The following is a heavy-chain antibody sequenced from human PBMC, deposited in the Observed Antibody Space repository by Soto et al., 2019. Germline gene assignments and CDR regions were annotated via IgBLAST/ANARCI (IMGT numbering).Heavy chain of an antibody. D-gene: IGHD3-22*01. CDR3: ARGGYYYDSSGPRDAFDI. Sequence: QVQLVQSGAEVKKPGASVKVSCKASGYTFTGYYMHWVRQAPGQGLEWMGWINLNSGGTNYAQKFQGRVTMTRDTSISTAYMELSRLRSDDTAVYYCARGGYYYDSSGPRDAFDIWGQGTMVTVSS. CDR1: GYTFTGYY. J-gene: IGHJ3*02. CDR2: INLNSGGT. V-gene: IGHV1-2*02.